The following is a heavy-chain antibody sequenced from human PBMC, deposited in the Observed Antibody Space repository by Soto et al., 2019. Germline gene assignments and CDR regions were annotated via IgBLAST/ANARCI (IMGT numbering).Heavy chain of an antibody. Sequence: QVQLVQSGAEVKKPGSSVKVSCKASGGTFSSYAISWVRQAPGQGLEWMGGIIPIFGTANYAQKFQGRVTITADESTSTAYMELSSLRSEDTAVYYCARSIVNYDFWSGYYVAFDPWGQGTLVTVSS. CDR1: GGTFSSYA. CDR3: ARSIVNYDFWSGYYVAFDP. CDR2: IIPIFGTA. V-gene: IGHV1-69*01. J-gene: IGHJ5*02. D-gene: IGHD3-3*01.